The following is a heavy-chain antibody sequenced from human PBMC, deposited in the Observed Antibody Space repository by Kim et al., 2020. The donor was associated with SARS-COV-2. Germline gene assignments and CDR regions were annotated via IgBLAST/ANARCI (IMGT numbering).Heavy chain of an antibody. CDR3: ARDHQYSVDY. Sequence: SQTLSLTCVISGDNVSGDSVAWNWIRQSPSRGLEWLGRTYYRSKWYNDYAVSVKGRTTISPDTSKNQFSLQVNSVTPEDTAVYYCARDHQYSVDYWGQGTLVTVSS. CDR2: TYYRSKWYN. CDR1: GDNVSGDSVA. J-gene: IGHJ4*02. D-gene: IGHD4-4*01. V-gene: IGHV6-1*01.